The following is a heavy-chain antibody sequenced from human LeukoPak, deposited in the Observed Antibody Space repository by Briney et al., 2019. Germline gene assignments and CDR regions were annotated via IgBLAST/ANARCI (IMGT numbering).Heavy chain of an antibody. J-gene: IGHJ4*02. CDR3: AREVYSSGWSSFDY. CDR2: TYYRSKWYN. V-gene: IGHV6-1*01. Sequence: SQTLSLTCAISGDSVSSNSATWNWIRQSPSRGLEWLGMTYYRSKWYNDYAVSVRSRITINPDTSKNQFSLQLNSVTPEDTAVYYCAREVYSSGWSSFDYWGQGTLVTVSS. CDR1: GDSVSSNSAT. D-gene: IGHD6-19*01.